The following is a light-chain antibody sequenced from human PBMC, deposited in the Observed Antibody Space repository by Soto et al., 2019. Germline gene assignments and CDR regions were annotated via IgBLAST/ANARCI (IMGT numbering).Light chain of an antibody. CDR1: QNIKTY. CDR2: AAS. Sequence: SASVGDSVTITCRASQNIKTYLNWYQQKPGKAPNLLIYAASSLHSGVPSRFSGSGSGTDFTLTISSLQPEDFATYYCQQSFSSPPWTFGQGTKVDIK. V-gene: IGKV1-39*01. CDR3: QQSFSSPPWT. J-gene: IGKJ1*01.